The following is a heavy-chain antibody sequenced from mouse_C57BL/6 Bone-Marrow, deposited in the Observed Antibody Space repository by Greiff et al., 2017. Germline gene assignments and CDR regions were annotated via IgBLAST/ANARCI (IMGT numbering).Heavy chain of an antibody. Sequence: QVQLQQSGAELMKPGASVKLSCKATGYTFTGYWIEWVKQRPGHGLEWIGEILPGSGSTNYNEKFKGKATFTADTSSNTAYMQLRSLTTEDSAIYYCARVDYYGSSRDYYAMDYWGQGTSVTVSS. D-gene: IGHD1-1*01. CDR2: ILPGSGST. CDR3: ARVDYYGSSRDYYAMDY. J-gene: IGHJ4*01. CDR1: GYTFTGYW. V-gene: IGHV1-9*01.